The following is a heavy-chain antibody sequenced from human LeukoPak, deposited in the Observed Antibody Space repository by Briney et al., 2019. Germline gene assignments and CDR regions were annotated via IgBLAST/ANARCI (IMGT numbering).Heavy chain of an antibody. CDR3: ARAHYYDSSGYYYVTSFNPRLDV. J-gene: IGHJ6*02. CDR2: IYYSGST. D-gene: IGHD3-22*01. CDR1: GGSISCSSYY. V-gene: IGHV4-39*01. Sequence: PSETLSLTCTVSGGSISCSSYYWGWIRQPPGTGLEWLGSIYYSGSTYYNPSLKSRVTISVDTSKNQFSLKLSSVTAADTAVYYCARAHYYDSSGYYYVTSFNPRLDVWGQGTTVTVSS.